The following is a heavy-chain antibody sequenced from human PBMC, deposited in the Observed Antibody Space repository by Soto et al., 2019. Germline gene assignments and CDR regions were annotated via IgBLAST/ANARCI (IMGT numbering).Heavy chain of an antibody. D-gene: IGHD6-13*01. CDR3: SIAAAGFHYYYYMDV. V-gene: IGHV1-8*01. J-gene: IGHJ6*03. CDR2: MNPNSGNT. CDR1: GYTFTSYD. Sequence: DSVKVSCEASGYTFTSYDMNWVRQATGQGLEWMGWMNPNSGNTGYAQKFQGRVTMTRNTSISTAYMELSSLRSEDTAVYYCSIAAAGFHYYYYMDVWGKGTTVTVSS.